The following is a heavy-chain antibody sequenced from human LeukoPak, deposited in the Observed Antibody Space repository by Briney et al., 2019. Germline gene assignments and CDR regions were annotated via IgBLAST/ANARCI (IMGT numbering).Heavy chain of an antibody. CDR3: ARVPLYNWNDNYFDY. CDR2: IYTSGST. V-gene: IGHV4-61*02. CDR1: GGSISSGSYY. J-gene: IGHJ4*02. D-gene: IGHD1-20*01. Sequence: SETLPLTCTVSGGSISSGSYYWSWIRQPAGKGLEWIGRIYTSGSTNYNPSLKSRVTISVDTSKNQFSLKLGSVTAADTAVYYCARVPLYNWNDNYFDYWGQGTLVTVSS.